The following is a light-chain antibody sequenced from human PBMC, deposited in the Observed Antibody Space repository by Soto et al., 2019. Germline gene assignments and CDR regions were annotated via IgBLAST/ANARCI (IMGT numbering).Light chain of an antibody. Sequence: QSVLTQPRSVSGSPGQSVTISCTGTSSDVGGYNYVSWYQQHPVKAPKLMIYDVSKRPSGVPDRFSGSKSGNTASLTISGLQAEDEADYYCCSYAGSYPVVFGGGTKVTVL. V-gene: IGLV2-11*01. CDR3: CSYAGSYPVV. CDR2: DVS. CDR1: SSDVGGYNY. J-gene: IGLJ2*01.